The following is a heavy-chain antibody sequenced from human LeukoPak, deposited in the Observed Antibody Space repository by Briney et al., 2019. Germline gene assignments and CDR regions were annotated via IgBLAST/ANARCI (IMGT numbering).Heavy chain of an antibody. CDR3: ARGIAAAGKGTDFDY. J-gene: IGHJ4*02. CDR1: GESFSGYY. Sequence: SETLSLTCAVYGESFSGYYWSWIRQPPGKGLEWIGEINHSGSTNHNPSLKSRGTISVDTSKNHFSLKLSSVTAADTAVYYCARGIAAAGKGTDFDYWGQGTLVTVSS. V-gene: IGHV4-34*01. CDR2: INHSGST. D-gene: IGHD6-13*01.